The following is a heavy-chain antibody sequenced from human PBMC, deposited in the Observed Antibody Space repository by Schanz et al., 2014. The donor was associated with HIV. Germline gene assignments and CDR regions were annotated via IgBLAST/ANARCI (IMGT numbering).Heavy chain of an antibody. D-gene: IGHD3-3*01. V-gene: IGHV3-33*08. Sequence: QLVESGGGLVQPGGSLRLSCAVSGFTITSYGMHWVRQAPGKGLEWVAVIWFDGRNKYYGDSVKGRFMISRDNSNNTLYLQMNSLRAEDTAVYFCTRGRFLERGGMDVWGQGTAVTVSS. CDR1: GFTITSYG. CDR3: TRGRFLERGGMDV. CDR2: IWFDGRNK. J-gene: IGHJ6*02.